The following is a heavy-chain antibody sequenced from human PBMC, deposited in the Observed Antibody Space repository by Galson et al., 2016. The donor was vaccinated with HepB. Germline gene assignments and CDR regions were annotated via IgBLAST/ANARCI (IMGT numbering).Heavy chain of an antibody. D-gene: IGHD3-9*01. CDR1: GYTFNTYG. CDR2: INTGKGNT. J-gene: IGHJ6*02. V-gene: IGHV1-3*04. CDR3: GRTYDVLTGSGDYYYYGIDV. Sequence: SVKVSCKASGYTFNTYGMRWVRQAPGQRLEWMAWINTGKGNTKYSQKFQGRVTITRDTSASTVYMELSSLRSEDTAVYYCGRTYDVLTGSGDYYYYGIDVWGQGTTVIVSS.